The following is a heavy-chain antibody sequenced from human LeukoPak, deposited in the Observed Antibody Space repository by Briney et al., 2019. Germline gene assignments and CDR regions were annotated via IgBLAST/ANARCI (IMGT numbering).Heavy chain of an antibody. CDR3: AKDIGSYYYFDY. D-gene: IGHD1-26*01. CDR2: IWYDGSNK. V-gene: IGHV3-33*06. J-gene: IGHJ4*02. Sequence: QPGRSLRLSCAASGFTFSSYGMHWVRKAPGKGLEWVAVIWYDGSNKYYADSVKGRFTISRDNSKNTLYLQMNSLRAEDTAVYYCAKDIGSYYYFDYWGQGTLVTVSS. CDR1: GFTFSSYG.